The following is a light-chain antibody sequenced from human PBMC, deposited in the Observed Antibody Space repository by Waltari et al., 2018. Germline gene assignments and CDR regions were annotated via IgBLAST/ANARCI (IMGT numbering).Light chain of an antibody. CDR3: QQYKSYKT. CDR2: GAS. Sequence: DIQMTQSPSTLSASVGYTVIISCRASQSITTSLAWYQQKPGKVPDVLIYGASNLESGVPSRFSGSGSGTEFTLTISSLQPDDFATYYCQQYKSYKTFGQGTRVEIK. CDR1: QSITTS. V-gene: IGKV1-5*03. J-gene: IGKJ1*01.